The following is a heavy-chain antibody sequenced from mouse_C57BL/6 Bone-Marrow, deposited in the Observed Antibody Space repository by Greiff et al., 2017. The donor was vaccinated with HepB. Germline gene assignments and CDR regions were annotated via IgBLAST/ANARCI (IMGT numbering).Heavy chain of an antibody. D-gene: IGHD3-2*02. J-gene: IGHJ2*01. CDR3: ARTAQATGFDY. Sequence: QVQLQQPGAELVKPGASVKLSCKASGYTFTSYWMQWVKQRPGQGLEWIGEIDPSDSYTNYNQKFKGKATLTVDTSSSTAYMQLSSLTSEDSAVYYCARTAQATGFDYWGQVTTLTVSS. CDR2: IDPSDSYT. CDR1: GYTFTSYW. V-gene: IGHV1-50*01.